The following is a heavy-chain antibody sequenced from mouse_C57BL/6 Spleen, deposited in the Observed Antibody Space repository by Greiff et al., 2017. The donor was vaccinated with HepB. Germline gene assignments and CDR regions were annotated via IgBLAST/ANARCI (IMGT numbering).Heavy chain of an antibody. CDR1: GFNIKDDY. CDR2: IDPENGDT. Sequence: EVQLQESGAELVRPGASVKLSCTASGFNIKDDYMHWVKQRPEQGLEWIGWIDPENGDTEYASKFQGKATITADTSSNTAYLQLSSLTSEDTAVYYCTGVGCFDYWGQGTTLTVSS. V-gene: IGHV14-4*01. J-gene: IGHJ2*01. D-gene: IGHD1-1*02. CDR3: TGVGCFDY.